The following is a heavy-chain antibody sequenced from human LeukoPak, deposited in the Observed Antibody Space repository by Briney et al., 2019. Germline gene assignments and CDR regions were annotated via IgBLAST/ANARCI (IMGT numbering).Heavy chain of an antibody. J-gene: IGHJ5*02. Sequence: ASVKVSCKASGYTFTSYGISWVRQAPGQGLEWMGWISAYNGNTNYAQKLQGRVTMTTDTSTSTAYMELRSLRSDDTAAYYCAREDRHMNWFDPWGQGTLVTVSS. CDR3: AREDRHMNWFDP. CDR1: GYTFTSYG. CDR2: ISAYNGNT. V-gene: IGHV1-18*01.